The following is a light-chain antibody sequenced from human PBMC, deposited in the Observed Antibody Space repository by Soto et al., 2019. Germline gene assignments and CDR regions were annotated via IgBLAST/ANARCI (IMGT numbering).Light chain of an antibody. CDR2: EVN. CDR3: ASYAGGNNV. J-gene: IGLJ1*01. Sequence: QSALTQPPSASGSPGQSVTISCTGTSSDVGGYNYVSWYQQHPGKVPKLMVYEVNKRPSGVPDRFYGSKSGNTASLTVSGLQADDEADYYCASYAGGNNVFGTGTKVTVL. V-gene: IGLV2-8*01. CDR1: SSDVGGYNY.